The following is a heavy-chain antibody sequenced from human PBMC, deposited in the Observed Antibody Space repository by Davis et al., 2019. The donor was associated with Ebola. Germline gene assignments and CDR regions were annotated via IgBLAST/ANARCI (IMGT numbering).Heavy chain of an antibody. CDR1: GFTSSGYA. Sequence: PGGSLRLSCAASGFTSSGYAMSWVRQAPGKGLEWVSAISSSGGSTYYADSVKGRFTISRDSSKNTLHLQMSSLRAEDMAVYYCVKGSGSYFNYYGMDVWGQGTTVTVSS. CDR3: VKGSGSYFNYYGMDV. CDR2: ISSSGGST. D-gene: IGHD3-10*01. V-gene: IGHV3-23*01. J-gene: IGHJ6*02.